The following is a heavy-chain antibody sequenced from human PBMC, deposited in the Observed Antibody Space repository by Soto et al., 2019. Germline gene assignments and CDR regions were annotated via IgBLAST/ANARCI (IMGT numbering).Heavy chain of an antibody. Sequence: QVQLVQSGPEVKKPGASVKVSCKGSGYTFSNYGVTWVRQAPGQGLERLGWVSAYNRNTDYAQKFEDRATMTIDTSTNTAYLELRGLTHDDPAVYYCARERRWEPLLYWGQGTL. J-gene: IGHJ4*02. CDR1: GYTFSNYG. V-gene: IGHV1-18*01. CDR3: ARERRWEPLLY. D-gene: IGHD1-26*01. CDR2: VSAYNRNT.